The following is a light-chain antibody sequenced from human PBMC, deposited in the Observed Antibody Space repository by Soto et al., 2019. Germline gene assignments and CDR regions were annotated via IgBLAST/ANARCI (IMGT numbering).Light chain of an antibody. CDR1: QSFNRIY. CDR2: GAS. Sequence: EIVLTQSPGTLSLSPGERATLSCRASQSFNRIYLAWYQQKPGQAPRVLIYGASTRESGVPAKFSGSGSGTEFTLTISSLQPEDFATSYCQQVNVYTSTFGGGTKVDIK. CDR3: QQVNVYTST. J-gene: IGKJ4*01. V-gene: IGKV3D-7*01.